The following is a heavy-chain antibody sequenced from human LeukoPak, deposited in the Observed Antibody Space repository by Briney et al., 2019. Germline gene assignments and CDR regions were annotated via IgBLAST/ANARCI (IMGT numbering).Heavy chain of an antibody. CDR1: GGSFSGYY. D-gene: IGHD3-3*01. Sequence: SETLSLTCAVYGGSFSGYYWSWIRQPPGKGLEWIGEINHSGSTNYNPSLKSRVTISVDTSKNQFSLKLSSVTAADTAVYYCASIGYDFWSGYYYYYYGMDVWGQGTTVTVSS. CDR2: INHSGST. CDR3: ASIGYDFWSGYYYYYYGMDV. V-gene: IGHV4-34*01. J-gene: IGHJ6*02.